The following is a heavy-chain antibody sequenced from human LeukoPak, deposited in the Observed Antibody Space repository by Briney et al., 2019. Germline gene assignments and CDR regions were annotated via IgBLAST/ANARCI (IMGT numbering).Heavy chain of an antibody. CDR2: ISGSGGGST. Sequence: GGSLRLSCAASGFTFSSYAMSWVRQAPGKGLEWVSAISGSGGGSTYYADSVRGRFTISRDNSKNTLYLQMTNLRAEDTAVYYCAKRRYYDSAFDYWGQGTLVTVSS. CDR3: AKRRYYDSAFDY. J-gene: IGHJ4*02. D-gene: IGHD3-22*01. V-gene: IGHV3-23*01. CDR1: GFTFSSYA.